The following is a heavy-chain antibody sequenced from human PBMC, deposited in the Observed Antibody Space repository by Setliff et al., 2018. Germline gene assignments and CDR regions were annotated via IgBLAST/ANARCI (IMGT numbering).Heavy chain of an antibody. Sequence: PGGSLRLSCAASGFSFSSYAVTWVRQSPGRGLEWVASIGAGGDYTKYADSVRGRFTISRDNSKNTIYLQMNSLRAEDTAKYYCAKDPNGDFVGAFDSWGRGTLVTVSS. CDR1: GFSFSSYA. CDR3: AKDPNGDFVGAFDS. J-gene: IGHJ5*01. D-gene: IGHD2-21*02. CDR2: IGAGGDYT. V-gene: IGHV3-23*01.